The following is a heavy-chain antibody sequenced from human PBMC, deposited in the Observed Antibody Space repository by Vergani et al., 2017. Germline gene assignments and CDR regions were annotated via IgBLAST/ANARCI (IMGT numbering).Heavy chain of an antibody. J-gene: IGHJ4*02. D-gene: IGHD5-18*01. CDR2: ISAYNANT. CDR3: ARGGGQTALDL. V-gene: IGHV1-18*01. CDR1: GYFFTDYD. Sequence: QVRLVQSGSELKKPGASVKVSCKASGYFFTDYDMHWVRQAPGQGLEWMGWISAYNANTNFAQKLQGRVFMTTDTSTRTAYMELRSLRSDDTAVYYCARGGGQTALDLWGQGTLVTVSS.